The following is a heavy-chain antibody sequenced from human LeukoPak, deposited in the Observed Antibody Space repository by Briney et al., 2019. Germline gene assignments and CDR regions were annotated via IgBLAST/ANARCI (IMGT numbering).Heavy chain of an antibody. Sequence: GGSLRLSCAASGFTFSTYTMSWVRQAPGKGLEWVSYITSSSSIILYADSVRGRFTISRDNAKNSVFLQMNSLRVEDTGVYYCATDFWSGSPTSTHWGQGTLVTVSS. CDR3: ATDFWSGSPTSTH. J-gene: IGHJ4*02. CDR1: GFTFSTYT. CDR2: ITSSSSII. D-gene: IGHD3-3*01. V-gene: IGHV3-48*01.